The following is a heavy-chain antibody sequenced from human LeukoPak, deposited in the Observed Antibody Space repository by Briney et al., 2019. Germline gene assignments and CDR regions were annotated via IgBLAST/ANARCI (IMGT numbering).Heavy chain of an antibody. V-gene: IGHV3-48*03. Sequence: PGGSLRLSCAASGFTFSSFEMNWVRQAPGKGVEGGSYITSSASNIYYAESVKGRFTSSRDNAKNSLVLQMNSLRAEDTAVYYCARKVLSGSRYFDYWGQGALVTVSS. J-gene: IGHJ4*02. CDR2: ITSSASNI. CDR3: ARKVLSGSRYFDY. CDR1: GFTFSSFE. D-gene: IGHD1-26*01.